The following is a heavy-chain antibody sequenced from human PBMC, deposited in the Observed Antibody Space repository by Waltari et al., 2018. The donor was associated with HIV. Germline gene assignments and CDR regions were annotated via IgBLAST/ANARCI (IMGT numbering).Heavy chain of an antibody. CDR2: INPNSGDT. Sequence: QVQLVQSGAEVKSPGDSVKVSCKASGYTFTGSYIHWVRQAPGQGLEWMGWINPNSGDTNCAQKFQGRGIMTRDTSINTVYMELSRLTSDDTAVYYCTRVGFGSGTYYFPGGYWGQGTLVTVSS. D-gene: IGHD3-10*01. J-gene: IGHJ4*02. V-gene: IGHV1-2*02. CDR1: GYTFTGSY. CDR3: TRVGFGSGTYYFPGGY.